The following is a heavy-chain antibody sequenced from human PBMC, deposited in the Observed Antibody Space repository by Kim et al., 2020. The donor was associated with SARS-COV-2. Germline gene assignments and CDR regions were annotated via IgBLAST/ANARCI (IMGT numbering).Heavy chain of an antibody. CDR1: GFTFSSYA. D-gene: IGHD4-4*01. J-gene: IGHJ6*02. CDR2: ISGSGGST. V-gene: IGHV3-23*01. Sequence: GGSLRLSCAASGFTFSSYAMSWVRQAPGKGLEWVSAISGSGGSTYYADSVKGRFTISRDNSKNTLYLQMNSLRAEDTAVYYCAKGQVTTPHLGWYYGMDVWGQGTTVTVSS. CDR3: AKGQVTTPHLGWYYGMDV.